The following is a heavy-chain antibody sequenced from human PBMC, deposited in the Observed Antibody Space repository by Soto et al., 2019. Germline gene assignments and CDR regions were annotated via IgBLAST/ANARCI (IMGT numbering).Heavy chain of an antibody. V-gene: IGHV4-39*01. CDR2: IYYSGST. Sequence: QLQLQESGPGLVKPSETLSLTCTVSGGSISSSSYYWGWIRQPPGKGLEWIGSIYYSGSTYYNPSLKSRVTISVDTSKNQFYLKLSSVTAADTAVYYCARVPITIFGVVTYNWFDPWGQGTLVTVSS. J-gene: IGHJ5*02. D-gene: IGHD3-3*01. CDR1: GGSISSSSYY. CDR3: ARVPITIFGVVTYNWFDP.